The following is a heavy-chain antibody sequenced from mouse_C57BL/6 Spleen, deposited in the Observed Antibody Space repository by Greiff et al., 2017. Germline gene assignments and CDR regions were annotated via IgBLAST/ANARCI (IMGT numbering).Heavy chain of an antibody. J-gene: IGHJ2*01. D-gene: IGHD4-1*01. CDR2: ISDGGSYT. Sequence: EVQLVEPGGGLVKPGGSLKLSCAASGFTFSSYAMPWVRQTPVKRLEWVAIISDGGSYTYYPDNVKGRFTISRDNAKNNLYLQMSHLKSEDTAMYYCARGELGRFDYWGQGTTLTVSS. CDR3: ARGELGRFDY. V-gene: IGHV5-4*01. CDR1: GFTFSSYA.